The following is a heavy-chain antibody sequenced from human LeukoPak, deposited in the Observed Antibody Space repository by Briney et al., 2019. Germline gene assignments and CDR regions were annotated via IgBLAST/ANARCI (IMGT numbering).Heavy chain of an antibody. Sequence: SQTLSLTCTVSGGSISSGGYYWSWSRQPPGRGLEWIGYIHYSGSTYYNPSLKSRVTISVHTSNNQFSLKLSSVTAADTAVYYCVRVKEYFDYWGQGTLVTVSS. CDR1: GGSISSGGYY. V-gene: IGHV4-30-4*01. CDR2: IHYSGST. CDR3: VRVKEYFDY. J-gene: IGHJ4*02.